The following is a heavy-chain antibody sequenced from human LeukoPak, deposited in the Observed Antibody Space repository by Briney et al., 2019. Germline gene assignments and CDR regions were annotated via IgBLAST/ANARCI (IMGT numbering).Heavy chain of an antibody. CDR1: GFTFSSYA. Sequence: GGSLRLSCAASGFTFSSYAMSWVRQAPGKGLEWVSAISGSGGSTYYADSVKGRFTISRDNAKNSLYLQMNSLRAEDTAVFYCARRPITGSHSGPFDIWGHGTKVTVSS. V-gene: IGHV3-23*01. CDR2: ISGSGGST. D-gene: IGHD1-26*01. J-gene: IGHJ3*02. CDR3: ARRPITGSHSGPFDI.